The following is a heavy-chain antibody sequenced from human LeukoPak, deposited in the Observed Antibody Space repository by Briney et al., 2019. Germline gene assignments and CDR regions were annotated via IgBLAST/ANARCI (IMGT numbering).Heavy chain of an antibody. D-gene: IGHD3-22*01. J-gene: IGHJ4*02. CDR3: AGEYYDSSGLDY. V-gene: IGHV3-48*03. CDR1: GFTFSSYE. CDR2: ISSSGNAI. Sequence: PGGSLRLSCAASGFTFSSYEMNWVRQAPGKGLEWVSYISSSGNAIYYADSVKGRFTISRDNAKNSLYLQMNSLRAEDTAVYYCAGEYYDSSGLDYWGQGTLVTVSS.